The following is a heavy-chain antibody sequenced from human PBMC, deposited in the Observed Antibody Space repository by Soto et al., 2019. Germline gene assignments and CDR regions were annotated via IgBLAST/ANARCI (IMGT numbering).Heavy chain of an antibody. CDR1: GFTFSDYY. D-gene: IGHD3-10*01. CDR3: ARDLMVRGVIHVY. V-gene: IGHV3-11*01. CDR2: ISSSGSTI. J-gene: IGHJ4*02. Sequence: GVSLRLSCPASGFTFSDYYMSWIRQAPGKGLQWVSYISSSGSTIYYADSVKGRFTISRDNAKNSLYLQMNSLRAEDTAVYYCARDLMVRGVIHVYWGQGTLVTVSS.